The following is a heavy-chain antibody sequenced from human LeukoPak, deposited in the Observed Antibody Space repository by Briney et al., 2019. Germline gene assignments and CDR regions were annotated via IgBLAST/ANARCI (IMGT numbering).Heavy chain of an antibody. CDR2: IYYSGST. Sequence: ETLSLTCTVSGGSISSYYWSWIRQPPGKGLEWIGYIYYSGSTNYNPSLKSRVTISVDTSKNQFSLKLSSVTAADTAVYYCARQEGLLWFGEFHFDIWGQGTMVTVSS. V-gene: IGHV4-59*08. CDR1: GGSISSYY. D-gene: IGHD3-10*01. J-gene: IGHJ3*02. CDR3: ARQEGLLWFGEFHFDI.